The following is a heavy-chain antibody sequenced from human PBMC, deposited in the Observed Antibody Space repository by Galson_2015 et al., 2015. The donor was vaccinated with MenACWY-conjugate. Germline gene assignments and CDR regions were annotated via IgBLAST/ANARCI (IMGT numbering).Heavy chain of an antibody. CDR3: ARETLGSGWYFFDY. D-gene: IGHD6-19*01. J-gene: IGHJ4*02. CDR2: INTYNGNT. CDR1: GYTFRTAE. Sequence: SVKVSCKASGYTFRTAEINWGRQAPGQGLEWMGWINTYNGNTKYAQSLQGRVTMTTNTSTSTAYMELRSLRSDDTAVYYCARETLGSGWYFFDYWGQGTLVTVSS. V-gene: IGHV1-18*01.